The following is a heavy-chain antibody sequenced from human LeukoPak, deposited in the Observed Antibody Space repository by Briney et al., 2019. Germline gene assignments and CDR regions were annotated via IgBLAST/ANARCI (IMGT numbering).Heavy chain of an antibody. CDR3: AREGRGSIAARTFDY. J-gene: IGHJ4*02. CDR1: GYTFTSYY. Sequence: ASVKVSCKASGYTFTSYYMHWVRQAPGQGLEWMGIINPSGGSTSYAQKFQGRVTMTRDTSTSTVYMELSSLRSEDTAVYYCAREGRGSIAARTFDYWGQGTLVTVSS. CDR2: INPSGGST. D-gene: IGHD6-6*01. V-gene: IGHV1-46*01.